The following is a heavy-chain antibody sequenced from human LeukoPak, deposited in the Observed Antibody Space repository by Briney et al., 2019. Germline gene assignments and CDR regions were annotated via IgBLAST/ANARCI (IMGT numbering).Heavy chain of an antibody. CDR3: AADDLDLQGLSSFDI. V-gene: IGHV3-23*01. D-gene: IGHD3/OR15-3a*01. CDR1: GFTFSSYA. Sequence: GGSLRLSCAASGFTFSSYAMSWVRQAPGKGLEWVSAISGSGGSTYYADSVKGRFTISRDNSKNTLYLQMNSLRAEDTAVYYCAADDLDLQGLSSFDIWGQGTKVTVSS. J-gene: IGHJ3*02. CDR2: ISGSGGST.